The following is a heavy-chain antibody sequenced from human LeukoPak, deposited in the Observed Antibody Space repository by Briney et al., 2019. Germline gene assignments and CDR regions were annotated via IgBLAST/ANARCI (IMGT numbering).Heavy chain of an antibody. CDR2: ISGYNGNT. Sequence: ASVKVSCKASGYTFTSYGVSWVRQAPGQGLEWMGWISGYNGNTNYAQKVQGRVTMTTDTATSTAYMELRSLGSDDTAVYYCARDLGGPHSAYWGQGTLVTVSS. CDR3: ARDLGGPHSAY. CDR1: GYTFTSYG. J-gene: IGHJ4*02. V-gene: IGHV1-18*01. D-gene: IGHD4-23*01.